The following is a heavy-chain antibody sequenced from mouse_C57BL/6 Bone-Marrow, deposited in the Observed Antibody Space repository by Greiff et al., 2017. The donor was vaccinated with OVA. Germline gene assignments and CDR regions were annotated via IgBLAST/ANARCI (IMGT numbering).Heavy chain of an antibody. V-gene: IGHV1-55*01. CDR2: IYPGSGST. CDR1: GYTFTSYW. Sequence: QVQLQQPGAELVKPGASVKMSCKASGYTFTSYWITWVKQRPGQGLEWIGDIYPGSGSTNYNEKFKSKATLTVGTSSSTAYMQLSSLTSEDSAVYYCARLGSEGFAYWGQGTLVTVSA. J-gene: IGHJ3*01. CDR3: ARLGSEGFAY.